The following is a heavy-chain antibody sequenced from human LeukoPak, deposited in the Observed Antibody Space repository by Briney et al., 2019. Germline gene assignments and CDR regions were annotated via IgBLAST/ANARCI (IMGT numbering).Heavy chain of an antibody. J-gene: IGHJ4*02. CDR3: ASDSSSWYGGTN. V-gene: IGHV3-66*02. Sequence: GGSLRLSCAASGSTVSSNYMSWVRQAPGKGLEWVSVIYSGGSTYYADSVKGRFTISRDNSKNTLYLQMNSLIAEDTAVYYCASDSSSWYGGTNWGQGTLVTVSS. D-gene: IGHD6-13*01. CDR1: GSTVSSNY. CDR2: IYSGGST.